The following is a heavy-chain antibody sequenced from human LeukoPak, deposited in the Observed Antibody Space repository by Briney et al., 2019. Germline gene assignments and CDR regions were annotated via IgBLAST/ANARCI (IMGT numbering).Heavy chain of an antibody. CDR2: IDKKDKGYATAT. CDR1: EFTFSGSA. CDR3: TRDSGTYNWFDP. Sequence: GGSLKLSCAASEFTFSGSAIHWVRQSSGKGLEWVGQIDKKDKGYATATAYAASVKGRFTISRDDSINTAYLQMKSLKTEDTALYYCTRDSGTYNWFDPWGQGTLVTVSS. V-gene: IGHV3-73*01. J-gene: IGHJ5*02. D-gene: IGHD1-26*01.